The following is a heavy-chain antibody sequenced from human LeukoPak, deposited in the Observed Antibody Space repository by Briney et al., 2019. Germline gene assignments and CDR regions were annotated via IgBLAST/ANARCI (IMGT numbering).Heavy chain of an antibody. Sequence: GESLKISCKGSGYSFTSYWIGWVRQMPGKGLEWTGIIYPGDSDTRYSPSFQGQVTISADKSISTAYLQWSSLKASDTAMYYCARRAYYYDSSGSDLGAFDIWGQGTMVTVSS. V-gene: IGHV5-51*01. CDR2: IYPGDSDT. D-gene: IGHD3-22*01. CDR1: GYSFTSYW. CDR3: ARRAYYYDSSGSDLGAFDI. J-gene: IGHJ3*02.